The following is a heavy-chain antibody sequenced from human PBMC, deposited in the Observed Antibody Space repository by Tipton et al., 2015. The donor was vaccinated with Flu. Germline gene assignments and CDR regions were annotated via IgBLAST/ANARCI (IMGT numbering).Heavy chain of an antibody. D-gene: IGHD2-15*01. CDR1: GGSISSSSYY. Sequence: GLVKPSETLSLTCTVSGGSISSSSYYWGWIRQPPEKGLEWIGGIYYSGTTYYNPSLKSRVTISVDTSKNQFSLKMSSVTAADTAVYYCARAPGRPCSANASPNWFDPCGQGTLVTVSS. CDR3: ARAPGRPCSANASPNWFDP. V-gene: IGHV4-39*07. CDR2: IYYSGTT. J-gene: IGHJ5*02.